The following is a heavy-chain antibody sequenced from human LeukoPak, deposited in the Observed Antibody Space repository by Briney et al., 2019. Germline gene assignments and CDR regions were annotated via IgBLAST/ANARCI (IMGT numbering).Heavy chain of an antibody. J-gene: IGHJ4*02. CDR1: GYSISSGYY. CDR2: IYHSGST. V-gene: IGHV4-38-2*02. D-gene: IGHD6-13*01. Sequence: SGTLSLPCTVSGYSISSGYYWGWLRQPPGKGLEWIGSIYHSGSTYYNPSLKSRVTISVDTSKNQFSLKLSSVTAADTAVYYCARVRPGRVAAAGYFDYWGQGTLVTVSS. CDR3: ARVRPGRVAAAGYFDY.